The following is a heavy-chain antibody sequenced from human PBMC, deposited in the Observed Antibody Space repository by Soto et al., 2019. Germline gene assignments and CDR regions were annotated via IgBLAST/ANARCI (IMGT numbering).Heavy chain of an antibody. CDR3: AKDPLWFGEKGSR. J-gene: IGHJ4*02. CDR1: GFTFSSYA. D-gene: IGHD3-10*01. Sequence: EVPLLESGGGLVQPGGSLRLSCAASGFTFSSYAMSWVRQAPGKRLEWVSAISGSGGSTYYADSVKGRFTISRDNSKNTLDLQMDSLRAGETAVYYCAKDPLWFGEKGSRWGQGTLVTVSS. V-gene: IGHV3-23*01. CDR2: ISGSGGST.